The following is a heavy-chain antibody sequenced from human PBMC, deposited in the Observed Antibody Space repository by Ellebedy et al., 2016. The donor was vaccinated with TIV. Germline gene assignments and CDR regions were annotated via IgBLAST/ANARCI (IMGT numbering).Heavy chain of an antibody. Sequence: GESLKISCVASGFPFTSYAMTWVRQAPGKGLEWVSSISGSGDNTYDADSVKGRFTVSRDNSKNTGYLQMNSLRAEDTAVYYCARGWLHRNGYLNHWGQGTLVTVSS. CDR1: GFPFTSYA. CDR2: ISGSGDNT. CDR3: ARGWLHRNGYLNH. D-gene: IGHD3-9*01. J-gene: IGHJ1*01. V-gene: IGHV3-23*01.